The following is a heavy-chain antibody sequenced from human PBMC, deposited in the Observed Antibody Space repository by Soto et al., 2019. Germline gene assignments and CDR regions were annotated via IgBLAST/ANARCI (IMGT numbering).Heavy chain of an antibody. CDR2: ISAYNGNT. Sequence: QVQLVQSGAEVKKPGASVKVSCKASGYTFTSYGISWVRQAPGQGLEWMGWISAYNGNTNYAQKLQGRVTMTTDTSTSTAYMELRSLRSDDMAVYYCARVQRFLEWSKYYYGMDVWGQGTTVTVSS. D-gene: IGHD3-3*01. CDR1: GYTFTSYG. CDR3: ARVQRFLEWSKYYYGMDV. V-gene: IGHV1-18*03. J-gene: IGHJ6*02.